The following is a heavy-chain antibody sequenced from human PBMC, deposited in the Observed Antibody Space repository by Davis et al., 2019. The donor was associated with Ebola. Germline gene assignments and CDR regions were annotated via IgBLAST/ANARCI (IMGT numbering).Heavy chain of an antibody. J-gene: IGHJ5*02. CDR3: ARHDYDFWSGYYGGNWFDP. CDR1: GDSISSYY. Sequence: MPSETLSLTCTVSGDSISSYYWSWIRQPPGKELEWIGYIYYSGSTNYNPSLKSRVTISVDTSKNQFSLKLSSVTAADTAVYYCARHDYDFWSGYYGGNWFDPWGQGTLVTVSS. D-gene: IGHD3-3*01. V-gene: IGHV4-59*08. CDR2: IYYSGST.